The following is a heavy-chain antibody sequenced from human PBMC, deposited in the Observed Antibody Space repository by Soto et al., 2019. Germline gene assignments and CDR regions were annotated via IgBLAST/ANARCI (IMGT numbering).Heavy chain of an antibody. D-gene: IGHD1-20*01. CDR3: AKDPRVVSGIKNWFDP. V-gene: IGHV3-23*01. CDR2: ISGSGDTT. J-gene: IGHJ5*02. Sequence: PGGSLRLSCAASGFTFNNYAMNWVRQAPGKGLELVSAISGSGDTTSYADSVKGRFNISRDNSKNTLYLQMTSLRGEDTAIYYCAKDPRVVSGIKNWFDPWGQGTLVTVSP. CDR1: GFTFNNYA.